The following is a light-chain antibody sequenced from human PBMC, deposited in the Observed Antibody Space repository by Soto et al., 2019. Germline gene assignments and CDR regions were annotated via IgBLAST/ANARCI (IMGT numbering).Light chain of an antibody. CDR1: QSVSSY. CDR2: DAS. V-gene: IGKV3-11*01. CDR3: QQRGDWPPIT. Sequence: EIVLTQSPATLSLSPGERATLSCRASQSVSSYLAWYQQKPGQAPRLPIYDASNRATGIPARFSGSGSGTDFTLTIGSLEPEDFAVYYCQQRGDWPPITFGQGTRLEIK. J-gene: IGKJ5*01.